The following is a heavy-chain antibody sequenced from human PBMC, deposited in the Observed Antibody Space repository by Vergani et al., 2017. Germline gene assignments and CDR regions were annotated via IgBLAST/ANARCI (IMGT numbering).Heavy chain of an antibody. V-gene: IGHV3-21*01. Sequence: EVQLVESGGGLVKPGGSLRLSCAASGFTFSSYSMNWVRQAPGKGLEWVSSISSSSSYIYYADSVKGRFTISRANAKNSLYLQMNSLRAEDTAVYYCARECDIVVVPAAILRGFGSYYYYGMDVWGQGTTVTVSS. D-gene: IGHD2-2*02. CDR3: ARECDIVVVPAAILRGFGSYYYYGMDV. CDR1: GFTFSSYS. J-gene: IGHJ6*02. CDR2: ISSSSSYI.